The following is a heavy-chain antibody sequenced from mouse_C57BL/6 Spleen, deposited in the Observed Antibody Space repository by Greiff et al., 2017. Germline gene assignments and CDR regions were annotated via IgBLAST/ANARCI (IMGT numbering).Heavy chain of an antibody. CDR1: GYSITSGYY. D-gene: IGHD2-4*01. Sequence: LQESGPGLVKPSQSLSLTCSVTGYSITSGYYWNWIRQFPGNKLEWMGYISYDGSNNYNPSLKNRISITRDTSKNQFFLKLNSVTTEDTATYYCARGPMYEYDWYFDVWGTGTTVTVSS. CDR2: ISYDGSN. CDR3: ARGPMYEYDWYFDV. J-gene: IGHJ1*03. V-gene: IGHV3-6*01.